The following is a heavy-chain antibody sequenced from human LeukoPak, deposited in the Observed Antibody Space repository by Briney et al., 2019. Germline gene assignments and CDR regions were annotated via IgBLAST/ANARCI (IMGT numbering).Heavy chain of an antibody. Sequence: GGSLRLSCAASGFTFSSYGMHWVRQAPGKGLEWVAVISYDGSNKYYADSVKGRFTISRDNSKNTLYLQMNSLRAEDTAVYYCAKGRDFAEIWGPFDSWGQGTLVTVSS. CDR1: GFTFSSYG. V-gene: IGHV3-30*18. CDR2: ISYDGSNK. D-gene: IGHD3-16*01. J-gene: IGHJ4*02. CDR3: AKGRDFAEIWGPFDS.